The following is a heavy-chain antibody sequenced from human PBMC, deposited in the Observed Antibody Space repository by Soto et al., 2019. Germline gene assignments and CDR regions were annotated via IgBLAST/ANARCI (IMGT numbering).Heavy chain of an antibody. J-gene: IGHJ4*02. CDR2: INHSGST. V-gene: IGHV4-34*01. Sequence: SETLSLTCAVYGGSFSGYYWSWIRQPPGKGLEWIGEINHSGSTNYNPSLKSRVTISVDTSKNQFSLKLSSVTAADTAVYYCARDIWDRAGYWGQGTLVTVSS. D-gene: IGHD1-26*01. CDR3: ARDIWDRAGY. CDR1: GGSFSGYY.